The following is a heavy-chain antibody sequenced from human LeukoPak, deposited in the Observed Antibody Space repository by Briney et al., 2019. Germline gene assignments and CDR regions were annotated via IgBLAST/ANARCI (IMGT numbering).Heavy chain of an antibody. J-gene: IGHJ4*02. CDR1: GFTFSTYV. Sequence: GGSLRLSCAASGFTFSTYVMHWVRQAPGKGLEWVAVTSHDETNKDYADTVKGRFTISRENSRNTVYLQMNSLRAEDTAVYYCAKDQIGWAPGYSSGPLDCWGQGTLVTVSS. V-gene: IGHV3-30*18. CDR2: TSHDETNK. CDR3: AKDQIGWAPGYSSGPLDC. D-gene: IGHD6-19*01.